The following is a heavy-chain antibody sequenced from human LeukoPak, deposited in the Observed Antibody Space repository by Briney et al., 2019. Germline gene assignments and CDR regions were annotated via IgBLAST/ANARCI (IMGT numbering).Heavy chain of an antibody. J-gene: IGHJ5*02. CDR1: GGSISSGDYY. V-gene: IGHV4-30-4*01. CDR2: IYYSGST. D-gene: IGHD3/OR15-3a*01. Sequence: PSETLSLTCTVSGGSISSGDYYWSWIRQPPGKGLEWIGYIYYSGSTYYNPSLKSRVTISVDTSKNQFSLKLSSVTAADTAVYYCPRAWTGYPWFDPWGQGTLVTVSS. CDR3: PRAWTGYPWFDP.